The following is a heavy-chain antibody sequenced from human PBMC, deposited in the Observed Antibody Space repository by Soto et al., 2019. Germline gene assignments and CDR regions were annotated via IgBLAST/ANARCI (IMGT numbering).Heavy chain of an antibody. V-gene: IGHV3-30-3*01. D-gene: IGHD2-21*02. CDR2: ISYDGSNK. Sequence: AGGSLRLSCAASGFTFSSYAMHWVRQAPGKGLEWVAVISYDGSNKYYADSVKGRFTISRDNSKNTLYLQMNSLRAEDTAVYYCARDGAHCGGDCYPNGAFDNWGQGTMVTVSS. J-gene: IGHJ3*02. CDR1: GFTFSSYA. CDR3: ARDGAHCGGDCYPNGAFDN.